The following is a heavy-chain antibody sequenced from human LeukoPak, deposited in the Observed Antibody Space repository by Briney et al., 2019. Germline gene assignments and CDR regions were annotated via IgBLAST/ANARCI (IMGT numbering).Heavy chain of an antibody. CDR1: GLTFNNYA. CDR3: AKAGDSSGYYHFDY. Sequence: GGSLRLSCAASGLTFNNYAMGWVRQAPGKGLEWVSVIHGSGGTTYYADSVKGDFTISRDNSKNTLHLQMNTLRAEDTAIYYCAKAGDSSGYYHFDYWGQGTLVTVSS. J-gene: IGHJ4*02. CDR2: IHGSGGTT. V-gene: IGHV3-23*01. D-gene: IGHD3-22*01.